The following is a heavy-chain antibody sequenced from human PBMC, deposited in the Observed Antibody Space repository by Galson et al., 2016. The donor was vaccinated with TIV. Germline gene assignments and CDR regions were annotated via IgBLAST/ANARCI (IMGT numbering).Heavy chain of an antibody. D-gene: IGHD3-16*01. CDR1: GYTFTGNY. V-gene: IGHV1-2*02. CDR3: TRVGRLRSDFDP. CDR2: INPDSGGT. Sequence: SVKVSCKASGYTFTGNYVHWVRQAPGQGLEWMGWINPDSGGTNYAQRFQGRVTMTRDTSISTAYMERSRLTSDDTAVYYCTRVGRLRSDFDPWGQGTLVTVSS. J-gene: IGHJ5*02.